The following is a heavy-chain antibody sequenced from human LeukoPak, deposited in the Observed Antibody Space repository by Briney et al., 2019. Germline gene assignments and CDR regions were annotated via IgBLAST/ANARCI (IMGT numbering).Heavy chain of an antibody. Sequence: PSETLSLTCAVYGGSFSGYYWSWIRQPPGKGLEWIGEINHSGSTNCNPSLKSRVTISVDTSKNQFSPKLSSVTAADAAVYYCARSGYRVYFDYCGQGTLVTVSS. CDR1: GGSFSGYY. CDR2: INHSGST. CDR3: ARSGYRVYFDY. D-gene: IGHD5-18*01. J-gene: IGHJ4*02. V-gene: IGHV4-34*01.